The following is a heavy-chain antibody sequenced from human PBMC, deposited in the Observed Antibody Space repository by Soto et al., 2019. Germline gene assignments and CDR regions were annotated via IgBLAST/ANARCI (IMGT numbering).Heavy chain of an antibody. CDR2: IWYDGGNK. Sequence: GGSLRLSCAASGFTFSSYGMHWVRQAPGMGLEWVALIWYDGGNKYYADSVKGRFTISRDNSKNTLYLQMNSLRAEDTAVYYCARDLRITMLRGPSPGYWGQGTLVTVSS. J-gene: IGHJ4*02. CDR1: GFTFSSYG. D-gene: IGHD3-10*01. CDR3: ARDLRITMLRGPSPGY. V-gene: IGHV3-33*01.